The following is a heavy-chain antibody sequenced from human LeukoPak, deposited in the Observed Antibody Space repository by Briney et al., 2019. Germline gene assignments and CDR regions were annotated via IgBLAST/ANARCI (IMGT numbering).Heavy chain of an antibody. V-gene: IGHV4-59*01. CDR2: IYYSGST. J-gene: IGHJ4*02. CDR1: GGSISSYY. D-gene: IGHD6-13*01. Sequence: SETLSLTCTVSGGSISSYYWSWIRQPPGKGLEWIGYIYYSGSTNYNPSLKSRVTISVDTSKNQFSLKLSSVTAADTAVCYCARVGNAPSSSWYYFDYWGQGTLVTVSS. CDR3: ARVGNAPSSSWYYFDY.